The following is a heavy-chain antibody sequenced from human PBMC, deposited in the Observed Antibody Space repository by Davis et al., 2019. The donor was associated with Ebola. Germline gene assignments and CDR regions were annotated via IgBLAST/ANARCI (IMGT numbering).Heavy chain of an antibody. CDR3: ARGRIAARPDWFDP. D-gene: IGHD6-6*01. J-gene: IGHJ5*02. Sequence: ASVKVSCKASGYTFTSYAMHWVRQAPGQRLEWMGWINAGNGNTKYSQKFQGRVTITRDTSASTAYMELSSLRSEDTAVYYCARGRIAARPDWFDPWGQGTLVTVSS. CDR1: GYTFTSYA. V-gene: IGHV1-3*01. CDR2: INAGNGNT.